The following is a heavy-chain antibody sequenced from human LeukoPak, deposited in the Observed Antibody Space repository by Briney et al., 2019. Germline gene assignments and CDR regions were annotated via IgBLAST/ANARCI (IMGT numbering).Heavy chain of an antibody. Sequence: PAETLRLTCPASGVALSSFSMSWVRQAPGKGLEWISAISGSGGDKHYADSVKGRFTISRDNSKNTLHLQMNSLRAEDTAVYYCAKCRTTCYANCFDFWGQGTKVTVSS. D-gene: IGHD2-2*01. V-gene: IGHV3-23*01. J-gene: IGHJ3*01. CDR3: AKCRTTCYANCFDF. CDR1: GVALSSFS. CDR2: ISGSGGDK.